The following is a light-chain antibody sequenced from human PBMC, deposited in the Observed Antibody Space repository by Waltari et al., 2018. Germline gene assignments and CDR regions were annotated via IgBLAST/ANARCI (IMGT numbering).Light chain of an antibody. J-gene: IGKJ1*01. CDR2: GAS. V-gene: IGKV3-15*01. CDR1: QTVSSN. CDR3: QQYNNWPPWT. Sequence: ETVMTQSPAPLSVSPGERATRSCRASQTVSSNLAWYQQKPGQAPRLLIYGASTRATGIPARFSGSGSGTQFTLTISSLQSEDFAVYYCQQYNNWPPWTFGQGTKVEIK.